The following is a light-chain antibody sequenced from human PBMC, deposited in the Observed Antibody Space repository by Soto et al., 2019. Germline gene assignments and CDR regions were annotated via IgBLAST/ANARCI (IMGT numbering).Light chain of an antibody. V-gene: IGKV3-15*01. CDR1: QSVSSN. J-gene: IGKJ5*01. Sequence: EIVMTQSPATLSVSPGERASLSCRASQSVSSNFAWYQQKPGQAPRHLIYGASTRATGIPARFSGSGSGTEFTLTISSLQSEDFAVDDCQQYNNWPPITFGQGTRLEIK. CDR3: QQYNNWPPIT. CDR2: GAS.